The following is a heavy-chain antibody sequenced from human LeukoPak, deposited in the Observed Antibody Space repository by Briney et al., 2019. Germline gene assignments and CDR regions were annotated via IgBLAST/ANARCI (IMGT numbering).Heavy chain of an antibody. V-gene: IGHV4-39*01. D-gene: IGHD1-14*01. Sequence: PSETLSLTCTVSGGSINSGTYYWGWIRHPPGKGLEWIASMYHDGRTSYNPSLESRFTISIDTSTNQFSLKLSSVTAADTAVYYCASDHKSITMRKGQYFDYWGQGVLVTASS. CDR3: ASDHKSITMRKGQYFDY. J-gene: IGHJ4*02. CDR2: MYHDGRT. CDR1: GGSINSGTYY.